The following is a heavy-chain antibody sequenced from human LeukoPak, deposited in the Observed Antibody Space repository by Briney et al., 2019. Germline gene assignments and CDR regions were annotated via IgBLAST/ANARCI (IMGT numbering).Heavy chain of an antibody. Sequence: ASVKVSCKASRYTFTSYDINWVRQAPGQGLEWMGRINPNSGGTNYAQKFQGRVTMTRDTSISTAYMELSRLRSDDTAVYYCARIGRWLQLREGGFVDYWGQGTLVTVSS. J-gene: IGHJ4*02. D-gene: IGHD5-24*01. CDR3: ARIGRWLQLREGGFVDY. CDR2: INPNSGGT. V-gene: IGHV1-2*06. CDR1: RYTFTSYD.